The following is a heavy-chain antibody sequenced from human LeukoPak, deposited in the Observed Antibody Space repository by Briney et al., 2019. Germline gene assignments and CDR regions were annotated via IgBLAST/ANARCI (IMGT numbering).Heavy chain of an antibody. CDR1: GYTFTSYA. CDR3: ARDHYYDSSGSQDAFDI. V-gene: IGHV1-3*01. Sequence: ASVKVSCKASGYTFTSYAMHWVRQAPGQRLEWMGWINAGNGNTKYSQKFQGRVTITRDTSTSTAYMELRSLRSDDTAVYYCARDHYYDSSGSQDAFDIWGQGTMVTVSS. CDR2: INAGNGNT. D-gene: IGHD3-22*01. J-gene: IGHJ3*02.